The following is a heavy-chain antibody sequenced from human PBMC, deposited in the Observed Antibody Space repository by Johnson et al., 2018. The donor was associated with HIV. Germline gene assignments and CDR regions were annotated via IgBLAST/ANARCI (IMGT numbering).Heavy chain of an antibody. CDR1: GFTVSSYG. CDR3: AKARKDYSSNFGVGDVFDI. V-gene: IGHV3-30*02. D-gene: IGHD6-13*01. CDR2: IRYDGSIQ. Sequence: QVQLVESGGGVVQPGGSLRLSCAASGFTVSSYGMHWVRQAPGKGLEWVAYIRYDGSIQYYADSVKGRFTLSRDNSKKTLSLQMNRLRAEDTAVHYCAKARKDYSSNFGVGDVFDIWGQGTMVIVSS. J-gene: IGHJ3*02.